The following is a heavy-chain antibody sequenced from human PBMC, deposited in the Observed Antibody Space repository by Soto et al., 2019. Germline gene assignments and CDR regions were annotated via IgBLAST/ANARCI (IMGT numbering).Heavy chain of an antibody. Sequence: PGGSLRLSCAASGFTFSSYGMHWVRQAPGKGLEWVAVIWYDGSNKYYADSVKGRFTISRDNSKNTLYLQMNSLRAEDTAVYYCARDRRVGNNYNLGVDYWGQGILVTVSS. D-gene: IGHD3-16*01. J-gene: IGHJ4*02. CDR1: GFTFSSYG. CDR3: ARDRRVGNNYNLGVDY. CDR2: IWYDGSNK. V-gene: IGHV3-33*01.